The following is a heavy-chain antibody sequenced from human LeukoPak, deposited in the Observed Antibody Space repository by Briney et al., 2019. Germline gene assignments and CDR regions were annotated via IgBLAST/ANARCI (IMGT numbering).Heavy chain of an antibody. D-gene: IGHD1-26*01. CDR1: GFTFSSYA. V-gene: IGHV3-23*01. Sequence: GGSLRLSCAAPGFTFSSYAMSWVRQAPGKGLEWVSAISGSGGSTYYADSVKGRFTISRDNSKNTLYLQMNSLRAEDTAVYYCAKGGHSGSYNWFDPWGQGTLVTVSS. CDR2: ISGSGGST. J-gene: IGHJ5*02. CDR3: AKGGHSGSYNWFDP.